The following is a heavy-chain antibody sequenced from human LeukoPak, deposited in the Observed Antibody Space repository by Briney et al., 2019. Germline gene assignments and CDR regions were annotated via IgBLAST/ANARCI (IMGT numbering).Heavy chain of an antibody. CDR3: AKDNGYYDSSGFDY. CDR2: ISWNSGTI. CDR1: GFTFDDYA. V-gene: IGHV3-9*01. J-gene: IGHJ4*02. D-gene: IGHD3-22*01. Sequence: PGRSLRLSCAAFGFTFDDYAIHWVRQAPGKGLEWVSGISWNSGTIGYADSVKGRFTISRDNAKNSLYLQMNSLRAEDTALNYCAKDNGYYDSSGFDYWGQGTLVTVSS.